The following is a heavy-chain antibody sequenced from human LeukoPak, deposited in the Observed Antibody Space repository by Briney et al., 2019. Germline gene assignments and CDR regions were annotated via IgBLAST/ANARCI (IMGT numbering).Heavy chain of an antibody. Sequence: ASVKVSCKASGYTFTGYYMHWVRQAPGQGLEWMGWINPNSGGTNYEQKFQGRVTMTRDTSISTAYMELSRLRSDDTAVYYCARVSPYSSSWYWEDYWGQGTLVTVSS. CDR3: ARVSPYSSSWYWEDY. D-gene: IGHD6-13*01. CDR1: GYTFTGYY. CDR2: INPNSGGT. V-gene: IGHV1-2*02. J-gene: IGHJ4*02.